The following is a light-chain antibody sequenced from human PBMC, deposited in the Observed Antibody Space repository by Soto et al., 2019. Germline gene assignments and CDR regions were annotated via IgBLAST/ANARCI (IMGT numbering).Light chain of an antibody. CDR1: SSNIGGDF. Sequence: QSVLTQPPSASGTPGQRVTISCSGGSSNIGGDFVFWYQQLPGTAPKLLIYTDDQRPSGVPDRFSGSKSGTSASPAISGLRSEDEEDYYCAAWDDSRRGLVFGSGTKVTVL. CDR3: AAWDDSRRGLV. V-gene: IGLV1-47*02. CDR2: TDD. J-gene: IGLJ1*01.